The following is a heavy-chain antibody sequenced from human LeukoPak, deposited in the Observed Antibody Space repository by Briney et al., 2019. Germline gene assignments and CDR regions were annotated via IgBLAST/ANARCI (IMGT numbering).Heavy chain of an antibody. V-gene: IGHV4-59*01. CDR1: SDSLRNYY. CDR3: ARVYYYGSGLSSYFDH. D-gene: IGHD3-10*01. Sequence: SETLSLTCTVTSDSLRNYYWSWIWQPPGKGLEWMAYISYTGSTKYNPSLKSRVIISVGTSKNQFSLRLSSVTAADTAVYYCARVYYYGSGLSSYFDHWGQGALVTVSS. J-gene: IGHJ4*02. CDR2: ISYTGST.